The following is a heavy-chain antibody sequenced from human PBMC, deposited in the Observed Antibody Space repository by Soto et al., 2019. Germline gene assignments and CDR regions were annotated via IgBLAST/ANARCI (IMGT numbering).Heavy chain of an antibody. Sequence: QVQLVESWGGVVQPGRSLRLSCAASGFTFSSYGMHWVRQAPGKGLEWVAVISYDGSNKYYADSVKGRFTISRDNSKNTLYLQMNSLRAEDTAVYYCAKDRGDSGSSNFDYWGQGTLVTVSS. V-gene: IGHV3-30*18. CDR2: ISYDGSNK. CDR1: GFTFSSYG. J-gene: IGHJ4*02. D-gene: IGHD1-26*01. CDR3: AKDRGDSGSSNFDY.